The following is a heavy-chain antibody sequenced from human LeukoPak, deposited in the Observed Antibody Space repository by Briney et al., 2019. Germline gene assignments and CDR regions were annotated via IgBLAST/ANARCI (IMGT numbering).Heavy chain of an antibody. V-gene: IGHV3-53*01. D-gene: IGHD6-13*01. J-gene: IGHJ4*02. CDR2: IYSGGST. CDR1: GFTVSSNY. Sequence: GGPLRLSCAASGFTVSSNYMSWVRQAPGKGLEWVSVIYSGGSTYYADSVKGRFTISRDNSKNTLYLQMNSLRAEDTAAYYCAGYIAAADYYFDYWGQGTLVTVSS. CDR3: AGYIAAADYYFDY.